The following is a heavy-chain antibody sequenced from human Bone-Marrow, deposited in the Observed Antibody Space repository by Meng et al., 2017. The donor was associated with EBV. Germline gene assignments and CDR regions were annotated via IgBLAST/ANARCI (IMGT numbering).Heavy chain of an antibody. Sequence: QVQLQDAGPGLVKPSGTLSLTCAVSGGSISSNNWWSWVRQPPGKGLECIGEIYHSGSTNYNPSLKSRVTISVDKSKNQFSLKLSSVTAADTAVYYCAREGSPFYYDSSGYDLWGQGTLVTVSS. D-gene: IGHD3-22*01. J-gene: IGHJ4*02. CDR1: GGSISSNNW. CDR3: AREGSPFYYDSSGYDL. CDR2: IYHSGST. V-gene: IGHV4-4*02.